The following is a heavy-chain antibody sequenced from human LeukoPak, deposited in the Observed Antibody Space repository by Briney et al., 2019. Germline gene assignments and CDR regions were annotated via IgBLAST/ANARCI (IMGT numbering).Heavy chain of an antibody. Sequence: PSETLSLTCTVSGGSISSGSYYWSWIRQPAGKGLEWIGRIYTSGSTNYNPSLKSRVTISVDTSKNQFSLKLSSVTAADTAVYYCARASGGDGSGSLWGQGTLVTVSS. J-gene: IGHJ4*02. CDR3: ARASGGDGSGSL. D-gene: IGHD3-10*01. CDR1: GGSISSGSYY. V-gene: IGHV4-61*02. CDR2: IYTSGST.